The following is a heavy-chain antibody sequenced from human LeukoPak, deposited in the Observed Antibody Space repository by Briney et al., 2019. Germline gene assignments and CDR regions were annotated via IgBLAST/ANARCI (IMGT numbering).Heavy chain of an antibody. J-gene: IGHJ5*01. D-gene: IGHD6-6*01. CDR2: ISGSGHDI. CDR3: TRDPRHFDS. Sequence: GWSLRLSCAASGFTFSDSYMTWLRQAPGKGVEWVAYISGSGHDINYSDSVKGRFTIYRDNAKNSLYLQMSSLRVEDTAVYYCTRDPRHFDSCGQGALVTVSS. CDR1: GFTFSDSY. V-gene: IGHV3-11*04.